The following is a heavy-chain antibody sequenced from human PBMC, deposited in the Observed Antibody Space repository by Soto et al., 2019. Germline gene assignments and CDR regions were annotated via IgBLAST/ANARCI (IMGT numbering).Heavy chain of an antibody. V-gene: IGHV4-39*01. CDR1: GGSISSISYY. J-gene: IGHJ4*02. D-gene: IGHD3-3*01. Sequence: SEALSLTCTVSGGSISSISYYWVLIRQPPGKGLEWIGSIYYSGSTYYNPSLKSRVTISVDTSKNQFSLKLSSVTAADTAVYYCARYYLAFGVATDAFDYWGQGTLVTV. CDR3: ARYYLAFGVATDAFDY. CDR2: IYYSGST.